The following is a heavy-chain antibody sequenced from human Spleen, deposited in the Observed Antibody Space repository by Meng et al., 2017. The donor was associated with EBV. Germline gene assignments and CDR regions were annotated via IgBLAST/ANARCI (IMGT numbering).Heavy chain of an antibody. V-gene: IGHV4-30-2*01. D-gene: IGHD4-17*01. Sequence: PLQGCGPGVGDPSQTLSLACAGSGEPISSGGYSWSWIRQPPGKGLEWIAYIYHSGSVYYNPSLKSRVTISLDRSKNQFSLELNSVTAADTAVYYCARGIMTTVTTLFFFDSWGQGTLVTVSS. CDR2: IYHSGSV. CDR3: ARGIMTTVTTLFFFDS. J-gene: IGHJ4*02. CDR1: GEPISSGGYS.